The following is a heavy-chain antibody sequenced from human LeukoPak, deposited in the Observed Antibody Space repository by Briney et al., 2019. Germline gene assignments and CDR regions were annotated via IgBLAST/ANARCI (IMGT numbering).Heavy chain of an antibody. CDR1: GFTFSSHW. CDR3: ARGFYVHSANW. V-gene: IGHV3-74*01. CDR2: INSDGSST. J-gene: IGHJ4*02. Sequence: GGSLRLSCAASGFTFSSHWMHWVRQAPGKGLVWVSRINSDGSSTSYADSVKGRFTISRDNAKNTLYLQMNSLRAEDTAVYYCARGFYVHSANWWGQGTLVTVSS. D-gene: IGHD7-27*01.